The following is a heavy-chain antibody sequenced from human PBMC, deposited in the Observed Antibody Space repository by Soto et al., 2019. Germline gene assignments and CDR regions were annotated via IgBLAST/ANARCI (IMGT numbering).Heavy chain of an antibody. CDR2: ISPDGGST. CDR1: GYAFTDHY. V-gene: IGHV1-46*01. CDR3: ARAPRGGVIIVITWAQIDY. Sequence: GASVKVSFKASGYAFTDHYIHWLRQAPGQGLEWMGIISPDGGSTRYSQKFQARITMTRDTSTSTVYMELSSLRSEDTAVYYCARAPRGGVIIVITWAQIDYWGQGTLVTVSS. D-gene: IGHD3-3*01. J-gene: IGHJ4*02.